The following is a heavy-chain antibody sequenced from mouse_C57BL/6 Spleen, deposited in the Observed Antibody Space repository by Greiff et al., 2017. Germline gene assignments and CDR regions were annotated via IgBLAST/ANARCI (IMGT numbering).Heavy chain of an antibody. Sequence: QVQLQQPGAELVRPGTSVKLSCKASGYTFTSYWMHWVKQRPGQGLEWIGVIDPSDSYTNYNQKFKGKATLTVDTSSSTAYMQLSSLTSEDSAVYYCARRGYGSRYWYFDVWGTGTTVTVSS. CDR3: ARRGYGSRYWYFDV. J-gene: IGHJ1*03. CDR1: GYTFTSYW. D-gene: IGHD1-1*01. CDR2: IDPSDSYT. V-gene: IGHV1-59*01.